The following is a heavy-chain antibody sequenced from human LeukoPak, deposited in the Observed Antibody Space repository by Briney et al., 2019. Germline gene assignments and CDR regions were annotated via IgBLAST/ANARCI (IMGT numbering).Heavy chain of an antibody. Sequence: ASVKVSCKASGYTFTGYYMHWVRQAPGQGLEWMGWINPNSGGTNYAQKFQGRVTMTRDTSISTAYMELSRLRSDDTAVYYRARTRIQLWLGYYYGMDVWGQGTTVTVSS. J-gene: IGHJ6*02. CDR2: INPNSGGT. D-gene: IGHD5-18*01. CDR1: GYTFTGYY. CDR3: ARTRIQLWLGYYYGMDV. V-gene: IGHV1-2*02.